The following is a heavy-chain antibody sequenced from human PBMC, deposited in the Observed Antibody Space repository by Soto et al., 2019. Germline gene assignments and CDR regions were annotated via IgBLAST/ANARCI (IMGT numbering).Heavy chain of an antibody. CDR3: ARGVDFQSYYFDS. Sequence: ASVKVSCEASGYTFTRHDITWVRQAPGQGLEWMGWMSPDSGYTGYAQKFQGRVTMTRNISISTAYMELSSLKSEDTGIYYCARGVDFQSYYFDSWGPGTLVTVSS. V-gene: IGHV1-8*01. CDR2: MSPDSGYT. CDR1: GYTFTRHD. J-gene: IGHJ4*02.